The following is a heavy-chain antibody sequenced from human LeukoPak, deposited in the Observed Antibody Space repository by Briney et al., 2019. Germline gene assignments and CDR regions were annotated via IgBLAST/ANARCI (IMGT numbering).Heavy chain of an antibody. D-gene: IGHD7-27*01. CDR2: IDTSSSTM. J-gene: IGHJ3*01. CDR3: AREDDSWGPNNLDL. V-gene: IGHV3-48*02. Sequence: GGSLRLSCAASAFTFSDYSMNWARQAPGKGLEWISYIDTSSSTMYYADSVMGSFTISRDNAKESLYLQMNSLRDEDTAVYYCAREDDSWGPNNLDLWGQGTMVTVSS. CDR1: AFTFSDYS.